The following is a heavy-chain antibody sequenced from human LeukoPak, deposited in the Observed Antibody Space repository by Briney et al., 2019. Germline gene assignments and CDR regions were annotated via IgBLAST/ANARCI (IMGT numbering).Heavy chain of an antibody. CDR3: AKDLAAAGPFDY. CDR2: IRYDGSNK. D-gene: IGHD6-13*01. J-gene: IGHJ4*02. Sequence: GGSLRLSCAASGFTFSSYGMHWVRQAPGKGLEWGAFIRYDGSNKYYADSVKGRFTISRDNSKNTLYLQMNSLRAEDTAVYYCAKDLAAAGPFDYWGQGTLVTVSS. CDR1: GFTFSSYG. V-gene: IGHV3-30*02.